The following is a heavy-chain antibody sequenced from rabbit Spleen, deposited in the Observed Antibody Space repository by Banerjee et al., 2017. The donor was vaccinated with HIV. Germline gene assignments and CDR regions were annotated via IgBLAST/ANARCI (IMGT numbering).Heavy chain of an antibody. Sequence: QSLEESGGDLVKPGASLTLTCTASGFSFSNNSYMCWVRQAPGKGLESIACIYGGVVGSTYYATWAKGRFTISSHNAQNTLYLQLSSLTAADTATYFCARDYAGDDAYYLNLWGQGTLVTVS. CDR3: ARDYAGDDAYYLNL. D-gene: IGHD4-2*01. J-gene: IGHJ4*01. CDR1: GFSFSNNSY. CDR2: IYGGVVGST. V-gene: IGHV1S40*01.